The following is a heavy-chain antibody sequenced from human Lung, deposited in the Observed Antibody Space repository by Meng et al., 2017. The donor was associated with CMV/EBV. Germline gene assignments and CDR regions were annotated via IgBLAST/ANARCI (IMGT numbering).Heavy chain of an antibody. CDR3: ARGPTPTISEGWFDP. V-gene: IGHV4-31*03. Sequence: TLSLTCTVSGGSISSSAYYWSWIRQHPGKGLEWIGYIYYSGSTYYNPSLKSRVTISVDTSNTQFSLTLSSVTAADTAVYYCARGPTPTISEGWFDPWGQGTLVTVSS. CDR2: IYYSGST. D-gene: IGHD3-3*01. J-gene: IGHJ5*02. CDR1: GGSISSSAYY.